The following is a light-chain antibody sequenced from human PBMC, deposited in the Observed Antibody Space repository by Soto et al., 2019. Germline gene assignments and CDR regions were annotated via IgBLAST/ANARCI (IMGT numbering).Light chain of an antibody. CDR3: QSFDSSLSAYV. J-gene: IGLJ1*01. CDR1: SSNIGAGYD. Sequence: QCVLTQPPSVCGAPGQRVTISCTGSSSNIGAGYDVHWYQQFPGTAPKLLIFGNTNRPSGVPDRFSGSKSGTSASLAITGLQAEDEADYYCQSFDSSLSAYVFGTGTKLTV. CDR2: GNT. V-gene: IGLV1-40*01.